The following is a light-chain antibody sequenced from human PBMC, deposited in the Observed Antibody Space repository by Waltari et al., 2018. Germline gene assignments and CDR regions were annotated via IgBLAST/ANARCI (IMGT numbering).Light chain of an antibody. V-gene: IGKV3-15*01. J-gene: IGKJ3*01. CDR2: DAS. CDR1: QSVINK. Sequence: DIVMTQSPASLSVSPGERASLSCTASQSVINKLAWYQQKPGQAPRILIYDASTRATGIPARFSGSGSGTEFTLIISSLQSEDFALYYCQQYKNWPPEFTFGPGTKVDMK. CDR3: QQYKNWPPEFT.